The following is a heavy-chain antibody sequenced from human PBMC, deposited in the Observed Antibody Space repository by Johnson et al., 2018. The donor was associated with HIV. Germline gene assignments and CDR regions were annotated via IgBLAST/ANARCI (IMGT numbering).Heavy chain of an antibody. Sequence: EKLVESGGGVVRPGGSLSLSCAASGFTFDDYGMNWVRQVPGKGLEWVAGISWNGGTTTYADSVKGRFTISRDNSKNTVYLQMNSLKAEDTAVYYCAKDRNWGWPVWAFDIWGQGTMVTVSS. D-gene: IGHD3-16*01. CDR2: ISWNGGTT. CDR3: AKDRNWGWPVWAFDI. V-gene: IGHV3-20*04. CDR1: GFTFDDYG. J-gene: IGHJ3*02.